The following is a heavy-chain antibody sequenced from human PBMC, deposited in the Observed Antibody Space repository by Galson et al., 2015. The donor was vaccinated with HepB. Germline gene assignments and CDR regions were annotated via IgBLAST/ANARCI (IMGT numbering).Heavy chain of an antibody. V-gene: IGHV3-20*04. D-gene: IGHD6-19*01. CDR1: GFTFDDYG. CDR2: INWNGGST. J-gene: IGHJ4*02. CDR3: AREQGAVAGKSFDY. Sequence: SLRLSCAASGFTFDDYGMSWVRQAPGKGLEWVSGINWNGGSTGYADSVKGRFTISRDNAKNSLYLQMNSLRAEDTALYYCAREQGAVAGKSFDYWGQGTLVTVPS.